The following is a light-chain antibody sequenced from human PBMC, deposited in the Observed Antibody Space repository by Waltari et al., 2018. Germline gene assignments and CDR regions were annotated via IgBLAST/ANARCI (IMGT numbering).Light chain of an antibody. Sequence: DIVMSQSPDSLAVSLGERATINCKSSQSVLYNANSKNYLAWYQQKPGQTPKLIIYWASTRASGVPGRFSGSGSGTDFSLSISSLQAEDVAVYYCQQYYTTPRTFGQGTRVEIK. V-gene: IGKV4-1*01. J-gene: IGKJ1*01. CDR3: QQYYTTPRT. CDR2: WAS. CDR1: QSVLYNANSKNY.